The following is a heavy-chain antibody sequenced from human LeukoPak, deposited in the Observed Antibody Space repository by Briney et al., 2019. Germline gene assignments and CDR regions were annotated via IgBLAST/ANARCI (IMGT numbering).Heavy chain of an antibody. V-gene: IGHV3-23*01. D-gene: IGHD3-3*01. Sequence: GGSLRLSCAASGFTFSSYAMSWVRQAPGKGLEWVSAISGSGGSTYYADSVKGRFTISRDNSKNTLYLQMNSLRAEDTAVYYCAKGKRLRFLEWLFQPPLDYWGQGTLVTVSS. CDR1: GFTFSSYA. CDR2: ISGSGGST. J-gene: IGHJ4*02. CDR3: AKGKRLRFLEWLFQPPLDY.